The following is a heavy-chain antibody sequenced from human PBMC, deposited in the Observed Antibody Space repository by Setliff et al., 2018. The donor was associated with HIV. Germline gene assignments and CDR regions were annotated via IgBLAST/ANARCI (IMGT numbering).Heavy chain of an antibody. D-gene: IGHD7-27*01. CDR1: GFDFTKYW. CDR3: ATLTNFDH. Sequence: GESLKISCKASGFDFTKYWIGWVRQMPGKGLEWMGTVYGGDSDTRYNPSFEGQVTMSADRSITTAYLQWSRLKASDTAMYYCATLTNFDHWGQGTLVTVSS. CDR2: VYGGDSDT. V-gene: IGHV5-51*01. J-gene: IGHJ4*02.